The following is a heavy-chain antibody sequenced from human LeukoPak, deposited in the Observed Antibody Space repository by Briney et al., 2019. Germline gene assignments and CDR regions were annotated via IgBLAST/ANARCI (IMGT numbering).Heavy chain of an antibody. CDR2: IWYDGSNK. Sequence: GGSLRLSCAASGFTFSSYGMHWVRQAPGKGLEWVAVIWYDGSNKYYADSVKGRFTISRDNSKNTLYLQMNSLRAEDTAVYYCARDEIAAAGTSYYYYGMDVWGQGTTVTVSS. J-gene: IGHJ6*02. V-gene: IGHV3-33*01. D-gene: IGHD6-13*01. CDR3: ARDEIAAAGTSYYYYGMDV. CDR1: GFTFSSYG.